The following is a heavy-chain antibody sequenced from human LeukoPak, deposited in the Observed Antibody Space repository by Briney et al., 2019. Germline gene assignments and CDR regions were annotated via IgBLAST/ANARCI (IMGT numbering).Heavy chain of an antibody. D-gene: IGHD3-10*01. V-gene: IGHV4-59*08. CDR1: GGSFSGYY. Sequence: SETLSLTCAVYGGSFSGYYWSWIRQPPGKGLEWIGYIYYSGSTNYNPSLKSRVTISLDTSNNQFSLRVTSVTAADTSMYYCARHSRTYYNGSGRSIDYWGQGTLVIVS. CDR3: ARHSRTYYNGSGRSIDY. J-gene: IGHJ4*02. CDR2: IYYSGST.